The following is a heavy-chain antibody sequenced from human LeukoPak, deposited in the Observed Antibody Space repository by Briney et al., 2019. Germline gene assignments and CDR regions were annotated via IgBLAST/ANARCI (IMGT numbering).Heavy chain of an antibody. CDR1: GGSISSGSYY. V-gene: IGHV4-61*02. CDR3: AREYPTSGRYCSSTSCYNYYYYGMDV. Sequence: PSETLSLTCTVSGGSISSGSYYWSWIRQPAGKGLEWVGRINTSGSTNYNPSLKSRVTISVDTSKNQFSLKLSSVTAADTAVYYCAREYPTSGRYCSSTSCYNYYYYGMDVWGQGTTVTVSS. D-gene: IGHD2-2*02. J-gene: IGHJ6*02. CDR2: INTSGST.